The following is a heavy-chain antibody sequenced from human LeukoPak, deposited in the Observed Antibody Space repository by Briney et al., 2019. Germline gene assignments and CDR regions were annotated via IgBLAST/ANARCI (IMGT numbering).Heavy chain of an antibody. V-gene: IGHV3-48*03. Sequence: GGSLRPSCAASGFTFSSYEMNWIRQAPGKGLEWLSYINIGGTNTHYADSVKGRFTISRDNAKKSLYLEMTNLRAEDTAVYYCATDGAGFDTWGQGVLVTVSS. CDR3: ATDGAGFDT. CDR1: GFTFSSYE. CDR2: INIGGTNT. J-gene: IGHJ5*02.